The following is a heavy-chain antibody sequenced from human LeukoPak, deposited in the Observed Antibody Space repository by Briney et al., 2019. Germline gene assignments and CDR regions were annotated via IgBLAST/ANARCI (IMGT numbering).Heavy chain of an antibody. CDR2: ISYDGSNK. CDR1: GFTFSSYG. D-gene: IGHD3-10*01. V-gene: IGHV3-30*19. CDR3: AREEAGSGSYYNVY. Sequence: GGSLRLSCAASGFTFSSYGMHWVRQAPGKGLEWVAVISYDGSNKYYADSVKGRFTISRDNSKNTLYLQMNSLRAEDTAVYYCAREEAGSGSYYNVYWGQGTLVTVSS. J-gene: IGHJ4*02.